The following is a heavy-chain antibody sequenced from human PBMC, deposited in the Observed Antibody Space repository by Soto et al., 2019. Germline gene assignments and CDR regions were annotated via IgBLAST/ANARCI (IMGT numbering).Heavy chain of an antibody. D-gene: IGHD3-3*01. CDR3: AKDGVIFGVVIKSYFDY. CDR2: ISGSGGST. V-gene: IGHV3-23*01. CDR1: GFTFSSYA. J-gene: IGHJ4*02. Sequence: EVQLLESGGGLVQPGGSLRLSCAASGFTFSSYAMSWVRQAPGKGLEWVSAISGSGGSTYYADSVKGRFTISRDNSKNTLYLKMNSLRAEDTAVYYCAKDGVIFGVVIKSYFDYWGQGTLVTVSS.